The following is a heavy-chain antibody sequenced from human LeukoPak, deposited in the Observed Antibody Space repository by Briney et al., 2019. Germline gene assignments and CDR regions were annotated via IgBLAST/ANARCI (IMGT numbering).Heavy chain of an antibody. CDR3: ATDGAGFDT. V-gene: IGHV3-11*01. Sequence: PGGSLRLSCAASGFTFSDYNMNWIRQAPGKGLEWLSYINIGGTNTHYADSVKGRFTISRDNAKKSLYLEMNNLRAEDTAVYYCATDGAGFDTWGQGVPVTVSS. CDR1: GFTFSDYN. CDR2: INIGGTNT. J-gene: IGHJ5*02.